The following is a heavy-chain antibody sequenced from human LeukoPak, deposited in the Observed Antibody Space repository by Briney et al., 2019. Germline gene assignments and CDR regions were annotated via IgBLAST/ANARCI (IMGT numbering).Heavy chain of an antibody. D-gene: IGHD3-10*01. V-gene: IGHV1-2*02. CDR2: INPNSGGT. Sequence: ASVKVSCKASGYTFTGYYMHWVRQAPGQGLEWMGWINPNSGGTNYAQKFQGRVTMTRDTSISTAYMELSRLRSDDTAVYYGARDRLRFGIYDYWGQGTLVTVSS. CDR1: GYTFTGYY. CDR3: ARDRLRFGIYDY. J-gene: IGHJ4*02.